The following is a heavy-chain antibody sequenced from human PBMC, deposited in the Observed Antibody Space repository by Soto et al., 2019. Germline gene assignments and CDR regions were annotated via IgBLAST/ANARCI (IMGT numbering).Heavy chain of an antibody. CDR3: ARGGGGGLFDP. CDR2: ISYDGSNK. CDR1: GFTFSSYA. V-gene: IGHV3-30-3*01. Sequence: HPGGSLRLSCAASGFTFSSYAIHWVRQAPGKGLEWVAVISYDGSNKYYADSVKGRFTISRDNSKNTLYLQMNSLRAEDTAVYYCARGGGGGLFDPWGQGTMVTVSS. D-gene: IGHD2-15*01. J-gene: IGHJ5*02.